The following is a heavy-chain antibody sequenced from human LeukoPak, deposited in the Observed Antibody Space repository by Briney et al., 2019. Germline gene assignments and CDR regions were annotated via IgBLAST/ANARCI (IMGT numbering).Heavy chain of an antibody. Sequence: PGGSLRLSCAASGFTFSSYAMSWVRQAPGKGLEWVSAISGSGGSTYYADSVKGRFTISRDNSKNTLYLQMNSLRAEDTAVYYCAKATYYYDSSGYARNDYWDQGTLVTVSS. D-gene: IGHD3-22*01. CDR3: AKATYYYDSSGYARNDY. J-gene: IGHJ4*02. CDR2: ISGSGGST. V-gene: IGHV3-23*01. CDR1: GFTFSSYA.